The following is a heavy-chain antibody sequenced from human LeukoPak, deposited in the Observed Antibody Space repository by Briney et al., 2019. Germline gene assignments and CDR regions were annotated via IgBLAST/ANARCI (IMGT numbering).Heavy chain of an antibody. CDR3: ARAGGNCSSTSCYVNDY. Sequence: SVKVSCKASGGTFSSYAISWVRQAPGQGLEWMGRIIPILGIANYAQKFQGRVTITADKSTSTAYMELSSLRSEDTAVYYCARAGGNCSSTSCYVNDYWGQGTLVTVSS. D-gene: IGHD2-2*01. J-gene: IGHJ4*02. CDR1: GGTFSSYA. CDR2: IIPILGIA. V-gene: IGHV1-69*04.